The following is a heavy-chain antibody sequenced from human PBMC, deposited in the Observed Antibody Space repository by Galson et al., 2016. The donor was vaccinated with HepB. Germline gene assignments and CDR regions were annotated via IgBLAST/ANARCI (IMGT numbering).Heavy chain of an antibody. CDR3: ARYSGRYPYYYYFGMDV. J-gene: IGHJ6*02. D-gene: IGHD1-26*01. CDR1: GGTFSSYT. CDR2: IIPIFGTA. Sequence: SVKVSCKASGGTFSSYTISWVRQAPGQGLEWMGRIIPIFGTANYAQKFQGRATITADESTTTAYMELSSLRSEDTAMYYCARYSGRYPYYYYFGMDVWGQGTTVTVSS. V-gene: IGHV1-69*13.